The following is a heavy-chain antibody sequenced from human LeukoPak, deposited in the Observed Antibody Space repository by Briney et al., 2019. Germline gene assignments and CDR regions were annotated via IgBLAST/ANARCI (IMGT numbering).Heavy chain of an antibody. Sequence: GGSLRLSCAASGFTFSSYSMNWVRQAPGKGLEWVSSISSSSSYIYYAGSVKGRFTISRDNAKNSLYLQMNSLRAEDTAVYYCARDRSSSWSGGAFDIWGQGSMVTVSS. V-gene: IGHV3-21*01. CDR3: ARDRSSSWSGGAFDI. D-gene: IGHD6-13*01. J-gene: IGHJ3*02. CDR1: GFTFSSYS. CDR2: ISSSSSYI.